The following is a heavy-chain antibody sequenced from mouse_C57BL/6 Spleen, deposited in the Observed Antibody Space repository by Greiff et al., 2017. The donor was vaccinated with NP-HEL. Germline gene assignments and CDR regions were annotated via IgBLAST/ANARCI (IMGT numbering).Heavy chain of an antibody. D-gene: IGHD1-1*01. J-gene: IGHJ3*01. V-gene: IGHV1-85*01. Sequence: VQLVESGPELVKPGASVKLSCKASGYTFTSYDINWVKQRPGQGLEWIGWIYPRDGSTKYNEKFKGKATLTVDTSSSTAYMELHSLTSEDSAVYFCAREGNYGSSFAWFAYWGQGTLVTVSA. CDR2: IYPRDGST. CDR3: AREGNYGSSFAWFAY. CDR1: GYTFTSYD.